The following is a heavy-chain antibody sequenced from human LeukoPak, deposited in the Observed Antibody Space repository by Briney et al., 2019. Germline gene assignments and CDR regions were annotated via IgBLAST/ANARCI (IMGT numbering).Heavy chain of an antibody. J-gene: IGHJ3*02. V-gene: IGHV4-39*07. D-gene: IGHD2-2*01. CDR1: GGSISSSSYY. CDR2: IYYSGST. Sequence: SSETLSLTCTVSGGSISSSSYYWGWIRQPPGKGLEWIGSIYYSGSTYYNPSLKSRVTISVDTSKNQFSLKLSSVTAADTAVYYCARDRGDQLLLNAFDIWGQGTMVTVSS. CDR3: ARDRGDQLLLNAFDI.